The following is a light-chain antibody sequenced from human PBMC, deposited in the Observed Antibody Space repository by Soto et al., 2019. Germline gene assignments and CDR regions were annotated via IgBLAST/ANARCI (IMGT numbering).Light chain of an antibody. CDR2: GAS. CDR1: QTISND. V-gene: IGKV3-15*01. J-gene: IGKJ4*01. Sequence: EVVMTQSPATVSVSPGEGVTLSCRASQTISNDLAWYQQKPGQAPRLLIYGASTRATGAPDRFSGGGSGTEFTLTISILQSEDFAFYYCQQNNKWPPVTFGGGTKVEIK. CDR3: QQNNKWPPVT.